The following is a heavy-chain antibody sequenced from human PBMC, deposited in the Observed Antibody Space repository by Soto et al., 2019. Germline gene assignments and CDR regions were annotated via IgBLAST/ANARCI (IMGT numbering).Heavy chain of an antibody. D-gene: IGHD3-16*01. CDR2: ISDDGSRT. CDR3: VKGGWLDF. Sequence: PGGSLRLSCAASVFSFHTFEMSWVRQAPGRGLEWVSFISDDGSRTYYADAVKGRFTISRDNSKYTLYLQMNSLTVEDTAVYACVKGGWLDFWGQGTLVTVSS. J-gene: IGHJ5*01. V-gene: IGHV3-23*01. CDR1: VFSFHTFE.